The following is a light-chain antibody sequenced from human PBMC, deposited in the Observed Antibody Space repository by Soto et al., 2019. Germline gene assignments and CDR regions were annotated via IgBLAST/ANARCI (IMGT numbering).Light chain of an antibody. CDR1: SSDVGLYNY. Sequence: QSVLSRPASVSGSPVHSVTISCTVTSSDVGLYNYVSWYQHHPGKAPKLMIYDVSDRPSGVSNRFSGSKSGNTASLTISGLQAEDEGDYYCSSYTSTSTVKFGGGTKVTV. CDR3: SSYTSTSTVK. J-gene: IGLJ2*01. V-gene: IGLV2-14*01. CDR2: DVS.